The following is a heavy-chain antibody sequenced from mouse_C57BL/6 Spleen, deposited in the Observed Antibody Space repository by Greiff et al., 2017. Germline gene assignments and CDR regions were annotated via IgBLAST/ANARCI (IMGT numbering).Heavy chain of an antibody. Sequence: QVQLQQPGAELVRPGSSVKLSCKASGYTFTSYWMHWVKQRPIQGLEWIGNIDPSDSETHYNQKFKDKATLTVDKSSSTAYMQLSSLTSEDSAVYYCAMDTTVVGAMDYWGQGTSVTVSS. CDR3: AMDTTVVGAMDY. CDR2: IDPSDSET. D-gene: IGHD1-1*01. V-gene: IGHV1-52*01. J-gene: IGHJ4*01. CDR1: GYTFTSYW.